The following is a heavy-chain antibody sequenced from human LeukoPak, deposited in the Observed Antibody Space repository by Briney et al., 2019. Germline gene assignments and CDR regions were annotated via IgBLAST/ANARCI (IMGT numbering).Heavy chain of an antibody. D-gene: IGHD2-8*01. J-gene: IGHJ4*02. CDR3: ATSFGV. Sequence: ASVKVPCKASGGSFSSCVLSWVRQAPGQGLEWMRVIIPMFDAPKYAQKFQGRVTINADDSTSTAYMELNSLKSEDTAVYFCATSFGVWGQGSLVTVSS. CDR2: IIPMFDAP. CDR1: GGSFSSCV. V-gene: IGHV1-69*13.